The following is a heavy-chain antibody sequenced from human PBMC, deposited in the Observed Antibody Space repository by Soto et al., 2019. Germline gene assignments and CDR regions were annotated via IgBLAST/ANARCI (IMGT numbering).Heavy chain of an antibody. V-gene: IGHV3-7*01. CDR2: IKQDGSEK. Sequence: EVQLVESGGGLVQPGGSLRLSCAASGFTFTSYWMSWVRQAPGKGLEWVANIKQDGSEKYYVDSVKGRFTISRDNAKNSLYLQMNGLRAEDTAVYYCAGGLREGDYWGQGTLVTVSS. CDR1: GFTFTSYW. CDR3: AGGLREGDY. J-gene: IGHJ4*02. D-gene: IGHD2-15*01.